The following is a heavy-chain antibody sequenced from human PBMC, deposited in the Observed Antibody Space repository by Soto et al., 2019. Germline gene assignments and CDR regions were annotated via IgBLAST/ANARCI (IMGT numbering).Heavy chain of an antibody. CDR2: ISGSGSST. CDR1: RFTFSSYS. D-gene: IGHD3-10*01. J-gene: IGHJ5*02. Sequence: EVQLVESGGGLVEPGGSLRLSRAASRFTFSSYSMNWVRQAPGKGLEWVSSISGSGSSTHYADSVKGRFTISRDNAKNSLFLQMSSLRVEDTAVYYCARDLEWFGDNWFDPWGQGTQVTVSS. CDR3: ARDLEWFGDNWFDP. V-gene: IGHV3-21*01.